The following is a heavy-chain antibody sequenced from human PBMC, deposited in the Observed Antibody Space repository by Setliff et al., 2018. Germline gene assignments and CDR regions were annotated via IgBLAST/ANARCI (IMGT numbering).Heavy chain of an antibody. V-gene: IGHV4-4*07. J-gene: IGHJ6*03. Sequence: SETLSLTCTVSGGSIGSSFWNWIRQSPGKGLEWIGRIYTSGATTYSPSLKSRVSISADTSKNLLSLTLKSVTAADTAVYYCARDLRGVGYMDVWGKGATVTVSS. CDR1: GGSIGSSF. D-gene: IGHD3-10*01. CDR2: IYTSGAT. CDR3: ARDLRGVGYMDV.